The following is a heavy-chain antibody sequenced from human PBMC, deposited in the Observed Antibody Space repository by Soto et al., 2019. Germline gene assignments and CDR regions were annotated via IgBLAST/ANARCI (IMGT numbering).Heavy chain of an antibody. V-gene: IGHV3-30-3*01. CDR1: GFTFSSYA. CDR2: ISYDGSNK. D-gene: IGHD6-13*01. Sequence: LRLSCAASGFTFSSYAMHWVRQAPGKGLEWVAVISYDGSNKYYADSVKGRFTISRDNSKNTLYLQMNSLRAEDMAVYYCARSLRIAAAGPNYYYYGMDVWGQGTTVTVSS. J-gene: IGHJ6*02. CDR3: ARSLRIAAAGPNYYYYGMDV.